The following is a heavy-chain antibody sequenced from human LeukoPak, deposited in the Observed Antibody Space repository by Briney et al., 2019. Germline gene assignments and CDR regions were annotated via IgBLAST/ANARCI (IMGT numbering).Heavy chain of an antibody. Sequence: PGGSLRLSCEASGFTFSDHHMDWVRQAPGKGLEWVGRTRNKAKSYTTEYAASVKGRFTVSRDDSKNSLYLQMNSLNTEDTAVYYCARAPSISPAGFFDYWGQGTLVTVSS. D-gene: IGHD6-13*01. CDR1: GFTFSDHH. CDR3: ARAPSISPAGFFDY. J-gene: IGHJ4*02. V-gene: IGHV3-72*01. CDR2: TRNKAKSYTT.